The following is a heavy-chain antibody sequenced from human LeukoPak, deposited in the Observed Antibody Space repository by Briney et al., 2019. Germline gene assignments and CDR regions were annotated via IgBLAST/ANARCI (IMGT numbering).Heavy chain of an antibody. CDR3: ARAYYDSSGYCTGY. D-gene: IGHD3-22*01. CDR2: FSGGASRT. J-gene: IGHJ4*02. CDR1: GFSFSSYA. Sequence: GGSLRLSCVASGFSFSSYAMSWVRQSPGKGLEWVSAFSGGASRTYYADSVKGRFTISRDNSKNTLYLQMNSLRVEDTAVYYCARAYYDSSGYCTGYWGQGTLVTVSS. V-gene: IGHV3-23*01.